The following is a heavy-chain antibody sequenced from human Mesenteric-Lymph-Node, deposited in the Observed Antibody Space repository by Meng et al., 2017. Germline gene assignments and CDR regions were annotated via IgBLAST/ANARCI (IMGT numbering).Heavy chain of an antibody. V-gene: IGHV3-72*01. J-gene: IGHJ4*01. D-gene: IGHD4-11*01. CDR3: ARSNNGDY. Sequence: VRLVWSGGDLVQTGWSLRLYCAASGFTFSDPYMDWVRQSPGKGLEWVGRSRNKAKSYTTDYAASVKGRFTIVRDDSKNSVYLQMDSLKTEDTALYYCARSNNGDYWGHGTLVTVSS. CDR2: SRNKAKSYTT. CDR1: GFTFSDPY.